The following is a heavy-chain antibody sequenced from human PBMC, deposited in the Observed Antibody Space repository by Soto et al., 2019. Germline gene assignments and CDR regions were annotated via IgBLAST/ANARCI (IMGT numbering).Heavy chain of an antibody. CDR2: INPSSGDT. CDR3: ARVNSSIWFILLFDN. V-gene: IGHV1-2*02. Sequence: ASVKISCKASGYTFTGYYMHWVRQAPGQGLEWMGYINPSSGDTHYAQKFQGRVTMTRDTSISTAYMELSRLTSDDTAIYYCARVNSSIWFILLFDNWGQGTRGTVS. CDR1: GYTFTGYY. J-gene: IGHJ4*02. D-gene: IGHD6-13*01.